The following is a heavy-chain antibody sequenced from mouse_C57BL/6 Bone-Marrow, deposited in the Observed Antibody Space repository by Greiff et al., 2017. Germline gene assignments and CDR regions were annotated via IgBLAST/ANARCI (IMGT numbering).Heavy chain of an antibody. J-gene: IGHJ2*01. V-gene: IGHV1-82*01. CDR1: GYAFSSSW. CDR3: ARKEGWLGPRYFDY. CDR2: IYPGDGDT. D-gene: IGHD1-1*02. Sequence: QVQLQQSGPELVKPGASVTISCKASGYAFSSSWMNWVKQRPGKGLEWIGRIYPGDGDTNYNGKFKGKATLTADKSSSTAYMQLSSLTSEDSAVYFCARKEGWLGPRYFDYWGQGTTLTVSS.